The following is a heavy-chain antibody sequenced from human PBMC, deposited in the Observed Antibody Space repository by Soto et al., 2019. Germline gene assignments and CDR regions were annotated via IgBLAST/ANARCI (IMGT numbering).Heavy chain of an antibody. CDR1: CDSICSYF. D-gene: IGHD1-26*01. V-gene: IGHV4-59*01. CDR2: IYYSGST. Sequence: SETPSLTCTVSCDSICSYFWALFLQPPGKGLEWIGYIYYSGSTNYNPSLKGRVTISVDTSKNQFSLKLSSVTAADTAVYYCARDFSGSYNNWFDPWGQGTLVTVSS. CDR3: ARDFSGSYNNWFDP. J-gene: IGHJ5*02.